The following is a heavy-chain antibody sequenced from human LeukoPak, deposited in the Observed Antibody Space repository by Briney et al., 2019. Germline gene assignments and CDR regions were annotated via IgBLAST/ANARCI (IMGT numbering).Heavy chain of an antibody. V-gene: IGHV4-59*01. Sequence: SETLSLTCTASGGSISSYYWSWIRQPPGKGLEWIGYIYYSGSTNYNPSLKSRVTISVDTSKNQFSLKLSSVTAADTAVYYCASSNYGENYYYGMDVWGQGTTVTVSS. CDR3: ASSNYGENYYYGMDV. CDR1: GGSISSYY. D-gene: IGHD3-10*01. CDR2: IYYSGST. J-gene: IGHJ6*02.